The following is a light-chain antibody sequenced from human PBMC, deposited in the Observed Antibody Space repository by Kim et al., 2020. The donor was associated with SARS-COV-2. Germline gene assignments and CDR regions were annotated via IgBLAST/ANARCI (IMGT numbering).Light chain of an antibody. J-gene: IGKJ4*01. V-gene: IGKV1-5*03. Sequence: DIQMTQSPSTLSASVGDKVTIPCRASQSISSWLAWYQQKPGKAPNLLIYKASSLETGVPSRFSGTGSGTEFTLTISSLQPDDFATYDCQQYDSSPLTFGGGTKVDIK. CDR2: KAS. CDR3: QQYDSSPLT. CDR1: QSISSW.